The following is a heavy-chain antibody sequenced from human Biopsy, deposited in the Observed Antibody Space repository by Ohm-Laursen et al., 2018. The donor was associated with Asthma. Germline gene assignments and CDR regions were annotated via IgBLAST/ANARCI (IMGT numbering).Heavy chain of an antibody. Sequence: SLRLSCTASGFTFGDHCMSWVRQAPGKGLEWVANIKHDGSEKNHVDSLKGRFTISRDNAKNSLYLQMNSLRAEDTAVYYCARTFHFWSPYHAEHYQLWGQGTLVTVSS. CDR3: ARTFHFWSPYHAEHYQL. V-gene: IGHV3-7*01. CDR1: GFTFGDHC. J-gene: IGHJ1*01. D-gene: IGHD3-3*02. CDR2: IKHDGSEK.